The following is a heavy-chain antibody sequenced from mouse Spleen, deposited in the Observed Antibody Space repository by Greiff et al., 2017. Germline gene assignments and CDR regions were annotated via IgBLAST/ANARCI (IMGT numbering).Heavy chain of an antibody. CDR3: ARHGLRLRGSAY. V-gene: IGHV5-9-3*01. J-gene: IGHJ3*01. D-gene: IGHD1-2*01. CDR2: ISSGGSYT. Sequence: EVQRVESGGGLVKPGGSLKLSCAASGFTFSSYAMSWVRQTPEKRLEWVATISSGGSYTYYPDSVKGRFTISRDNAKNTLYLQMSSLRSEDTAMYYCARHGLRLRGSAYWGQGTLVTVSA. CDR1: GFTFSSYA.